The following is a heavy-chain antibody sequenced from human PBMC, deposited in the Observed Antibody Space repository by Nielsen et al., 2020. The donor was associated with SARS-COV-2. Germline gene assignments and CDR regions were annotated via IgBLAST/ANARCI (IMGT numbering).Heavy chain of an antibody. CDR1: GFTFSNSW. J-gene: IGHJ4*02. CDR2: ISPDGDIV. Sequence: GESLKISCAASGFTFSNSWMHWVRQAPGKGLVWVSRISPDGDIVNYADSVRGRFTTSRDNAKNTLYLQMNSLRAEDTAVYFCTNWNDGYWGQGTRVTVSS. V-gene: IGHV3-74*01. D-gene: IGHD1-1*01. CDR3: TNWNDGY.